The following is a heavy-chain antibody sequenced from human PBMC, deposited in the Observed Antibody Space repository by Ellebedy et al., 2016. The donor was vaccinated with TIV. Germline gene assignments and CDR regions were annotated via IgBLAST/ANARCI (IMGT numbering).Heavy chain of an antibody. CDR1: GFTFWSWP. CDR3: TKGNPFDS. Sequence: PGGSLRLSCRASGFTFWSWPMNWVRQAPGKGLEWISYVGGGGGFTSYADSVKGRFTVSRDDTENPGHLQMNSLRAEDTALYSYTKGNPFDSWGQGTRVTVSS. V-gene: IGHV3-48*03. CDR2: VGGGGGFT. J-gene: IGHJ4*02.